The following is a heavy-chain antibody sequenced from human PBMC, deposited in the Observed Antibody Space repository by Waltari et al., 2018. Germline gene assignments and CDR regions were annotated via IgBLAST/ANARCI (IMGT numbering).Heavy chain of an antibody. CDR2: IYYSGST. CDR3: AISSSWYPNYYYGMDV. V-gene: IGHV4-39*07. D-gene: IGHD6-13*01. Sequence: QLQLQESGPGLVKPSETLSLTCTVSGGSISSSSYYWGWIRQPPGKGLEWIGSIYYSGSTYYNPSLKSRVTISVDTSKNQFSLKLSSVIAADTAVYYCAISSSWYPNYYYGMDVWGQGTTVTVSS. J-gene: IGHJ6*02. CDR1: GGSISSSSYY.